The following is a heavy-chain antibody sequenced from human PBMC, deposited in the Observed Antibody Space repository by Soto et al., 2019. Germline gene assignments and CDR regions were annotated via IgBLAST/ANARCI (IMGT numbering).Heavy chain of an antibody. V-gene: IGHV4-4*07. J-gene: IGHJ4*02. CDR1: GDAISDYFY. CDR3: AREVRGGFTGIFDQ. Sequence: QVQLQGSGPGQVKPSETLSLTYTVSGDAISDYFYWSWIRQPAGKGLEWIGRIYTDGTTKYNPSLKSRVTLSLEKSKNQFSLRLSSVTAADTAVYYFAREVRGGFTGIFDQWGRGSRVTVS. D-gene: IGHD2-15*01. CDR2: IYTDGTT.